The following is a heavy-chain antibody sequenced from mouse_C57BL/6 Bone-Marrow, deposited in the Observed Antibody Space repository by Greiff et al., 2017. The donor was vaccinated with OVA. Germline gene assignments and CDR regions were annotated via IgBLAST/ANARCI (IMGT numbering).Heavy chain of an antibody. CDR1: GYTFTSYW. CDR2: IHPNSGST. CDR3: APYDYDGYWYFDV. J-gene: IGHJ1*03. D-gene: IGHD2-4*01. Sequence: QVQLKESGAELVKPGASVKLSCKASGYTFTSYWMHWVKQRPGQGLEWIGMIHPNSGSTNYNEKFKSKATLTVDKSSSTAYMQLSSRTSEDSAVYYCAPYDYDGYWYFDVWGTGTTVTVSS. V-gene: IGHV1-64*01.